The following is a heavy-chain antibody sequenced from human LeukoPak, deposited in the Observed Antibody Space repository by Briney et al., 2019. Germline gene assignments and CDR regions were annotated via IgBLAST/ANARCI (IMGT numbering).Heavy chain of an antibody. CDR2: IHYSGST. CDR3: ARTTYYYDSNGYYYPIDY. J-gene: IGHJ4*02. V-gene: IGHV4-39*01. D-gene: IGHD3-22*01. CDR1: GGSIRSSSYY. Sequence: SETLSLTCTVSGGSIRSSSYYWGWIRQPPGKGLEWIENIHYSGSTHYSPSLKSRVTISVDTTKNQFSLKLSSVTAADTALYYCARTTYYYDSNGYYYPIDYWGQGTLVTVSS.